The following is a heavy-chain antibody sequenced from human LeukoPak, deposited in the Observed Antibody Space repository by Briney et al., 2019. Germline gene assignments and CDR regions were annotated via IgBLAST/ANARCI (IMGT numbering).Heavy chain of an antibody. CDR1: GGTFSSYA. D-gene: IGHD4-23*01. CDR3: ARDLSYGGNSDAFDI. V-gene: IGHV1-69*04. CDR2: IIPILGIA. Sequence: SVKVSCKASGGTFSSYAISWVRQAPGQGLEWMGRIIPILGIANYAQKFQGRVTITADKSTSTAYMEPSSLRSEDTAVYYCARDLSYGGNSDAFDIWGQGTMVTVSS. J-gene: IGHJ3*02.